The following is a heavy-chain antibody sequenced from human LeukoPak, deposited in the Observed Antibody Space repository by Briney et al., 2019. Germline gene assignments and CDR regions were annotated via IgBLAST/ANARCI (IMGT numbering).Heavy chain of an antibody. D-gene: IGHD3-22*01. V-gene: IGHV3-9*01. Sequence: GGSLRLSCAASGFTFSSYAMHWVRQAPGKGLEWVSGISWNSGSIGYADSVKGRFTISRDNAKNSLYLQMNSLRAEDTALYYCAKEDSSGYYGLGAFDIWGQGTMVTVSS. CDR2: ISWNSGSI. J-gene: IGHJ3*02. CDR1: GFTFSSYA. CDR3: AKEDSSGYYGLGAFDI.